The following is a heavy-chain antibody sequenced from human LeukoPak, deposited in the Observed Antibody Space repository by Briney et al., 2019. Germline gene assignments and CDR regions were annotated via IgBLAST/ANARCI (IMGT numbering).Heavy chain of an antibody. CDR1: GFTFSSYP. Sequence: GGSLRLSCAASGFTFSSYPMHWVRQAPGKGLEWVGVISYDGSNKYYADSVKGRFTISRDNSKNTLYLQVNSPRAEDTAVYYCARDGGGYYASGTHYYFDCWGQGTLVTVSS. V-gene: IGHV3-30-3*01. CDR3: ARDGGGYYASGTHYYFDC. CDR2: ISYDGSNK. D-gene: IGHD3-10*01. J-gene: IGHJ4*02.